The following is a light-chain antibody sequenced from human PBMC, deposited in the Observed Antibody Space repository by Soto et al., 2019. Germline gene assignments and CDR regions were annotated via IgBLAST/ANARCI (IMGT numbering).Light chain of an antibody. Sequence: DLQITQSPSSLCRSXGHGVPIPXXASQTISSWLAWYQQKPGKAPKLLIYKASTLKSGVPSRFSGSGSGTDFTLTISGLEPEDFAVYYCQQYGSSPWTFGQGTKVDVK. CDR3: QQYGSSPWT. CDR2: KAS. V-gene: IGKV1-5*03. CDR1: QTISSW. J-gene: IGKJ1*01.